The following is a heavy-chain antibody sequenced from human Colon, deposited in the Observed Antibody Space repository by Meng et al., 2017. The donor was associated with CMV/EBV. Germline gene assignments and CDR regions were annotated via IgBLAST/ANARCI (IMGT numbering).Heavy chain of an antibody. D-gene: IGHD2-8*01. J-gene: IGHJ4*02. CDR2: TNEDGSDK. CDR1: GSSFSNSW. Sequence: GESLKISCAASGSSFSNSWMIWVRRAPGKGLEWVAKTNEDGSDKYYVVSVKGRFTIFRDNAKNSVYLQMNSLRAEDTAVYYCASTGPLYGLYFCYWGQGTLVTVSS. V-gene: IGHV3-7*01. CDR3: ASTGPLYGLYFCY.